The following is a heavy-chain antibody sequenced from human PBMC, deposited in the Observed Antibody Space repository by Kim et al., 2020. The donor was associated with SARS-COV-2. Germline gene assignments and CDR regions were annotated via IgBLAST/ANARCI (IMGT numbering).Heavy chain of an antibody. CDR1: GFTFSSYD. V-gene: IGHV3-13*04. Sequence: GGSLRLSCAASGFTFSSYDMHWVRQATGKGLEWVSAIGTAGDTYYPGSVKGRFTISRENAKNSLYLQMNSLRAGDTAVYYCARGKIAVAGDAFDIWGQGTMVTVSS. D-gene: IGHD6-19*01. J-gene: IGHJ3*02. CDR3: ARGKIAVAGDAFDI. CDR2: IGTAGDT.